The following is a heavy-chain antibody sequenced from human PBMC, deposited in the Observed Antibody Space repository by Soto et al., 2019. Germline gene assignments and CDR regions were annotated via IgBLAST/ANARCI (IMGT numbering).Heavy chain of an antibody. CDR2: ISSSSSTI. CDR1: GFTFSSYS. Sequence: GGSLRLSCAASGFTFSSYSMNWVRQAPGKGLEWVSYISSSSSTIYYADSVKGRFTISRDNAKNSLYLQMNSLRAEDTAVYYCARQPYDCTNGVCLPFDYWGQGTLVTVSS. V-gene: IGHV3-48*01. CDR3: ARQPYDCTNGVCLPFDY. D-gene: IGHD2-8*01. J-gene: IGHJ4*02.